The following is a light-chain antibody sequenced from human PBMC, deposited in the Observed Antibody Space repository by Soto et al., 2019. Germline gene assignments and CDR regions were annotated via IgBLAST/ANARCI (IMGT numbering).Light chain of an antibody. CDR1: HSVSSSY. J-gene: IGKJ2*01. CDR3: QQYGGSPPYT. CDR2: GAS. Sequence: EIVLTQSPGTLSLSPGERATLSCRASHSVSSSYLAWYQQKPGQGPRLLIYGASSRATGIPDRFSGSGSGTDFTLPISRLEPEDFAVYYCQQYGGSPPYTFGQVTKLEIK. V-gene: IGKV3-20*01.